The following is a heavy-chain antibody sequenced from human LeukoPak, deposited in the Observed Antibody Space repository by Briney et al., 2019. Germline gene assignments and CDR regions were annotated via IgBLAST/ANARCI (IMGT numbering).Heavy chain of an antibody. CDR2: ISHSGST. CDR3: ARDQGQRDNWFDP. CDR1: GYSISNGYY. J-gene: IGHJ5*02. V-gene: IGHV4-38-2*02. Sequence: SETLSLTCDVSGYSISNGYYWGWIRQPTGKGLEWIGSISHSGSTYYNPSLKSRVTVSVDKSKNQFSLKLSSVTAADTAVYYCARDQGQRDNWFDPWGQGTLVIVSS.